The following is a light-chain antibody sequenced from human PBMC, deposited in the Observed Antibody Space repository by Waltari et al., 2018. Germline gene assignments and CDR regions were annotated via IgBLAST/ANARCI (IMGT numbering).Light chain of an antibody. Sequence: SSELTQDPAVSVAMGQTVTITCQGNGLRSYYASWYQQRPGQAPILIMYDKNNRPSGVPDRFSGSTSENTASLTITWAQAEDEASYYCHSRDASGVGGSFGGGTKLTVL. CDR2: DKN. CDR1: GLRSYY. V-gene: IGLV3-19*01. CDR3: HSRDASGVGGS. J-gene: IGLJ2*01.